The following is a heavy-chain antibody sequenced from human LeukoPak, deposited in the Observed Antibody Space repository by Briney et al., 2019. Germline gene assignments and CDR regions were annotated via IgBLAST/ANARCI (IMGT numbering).Heavy chain of an antibody. Sequence: GESLKISCKGSGYSFTSYWIGWVRQMPGKGLEXMGIIYPGDSDTRYSLSFQGQVTISADKSISTAYLQWSSLKASDTAMYYCARPRDTAMVLFDYWGQGTLVTVSS. D-gene: IGHD5-18*01. CDR1: GYSFTSYW. J-gene: IGHJ4*02. CDR2: IYPGDSDT. V-gene: IGHV5-51*01. CDR3: ARPRDTAMVLFDY.